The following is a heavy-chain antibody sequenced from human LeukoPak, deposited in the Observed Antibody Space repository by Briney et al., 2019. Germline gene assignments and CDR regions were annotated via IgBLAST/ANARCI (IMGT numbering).Heavy chain of an antibody. J-gene: IGHJ6*03. CDR1: GFIFSSYW. V-gene: IGHV3-30*02. Sequence: PGGSLRLSCAASGFIFSSYWMTWVRQAPGKGLEWVAFIRYDGSIKYYPDSVKGRFTISRDNSKNTLFLQMNSLRAEDTAVYYCATDSSSGYYYYYMDVWGKGTAVTISS. D-gene: IGHD6-19*01. CDR3: ATDSSSGYYYYYMDV. CDR2: IRYDGSIK.